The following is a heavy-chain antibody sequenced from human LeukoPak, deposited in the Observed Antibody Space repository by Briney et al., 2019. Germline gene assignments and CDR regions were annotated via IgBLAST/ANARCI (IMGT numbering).Heavy chain of an antibody. V-gene: IGHV3-30*04. CDR2: ISYDGSNK. CDR3: ARVESIVGAASDY. J-gene: IGHJ4*02. CDR1: GFTFSSYA. Sequence: GRSLRLSCAASGFTFSSYAMHWVRQAPGKGLEWVAVISYDGSNKYYADSVKGRFTISRDNSKNTLYLQMNSLRAEDTAVYYCARVESIVGAASDYWGQGTLVTVSS. D-gene: IGHD1-26*01.